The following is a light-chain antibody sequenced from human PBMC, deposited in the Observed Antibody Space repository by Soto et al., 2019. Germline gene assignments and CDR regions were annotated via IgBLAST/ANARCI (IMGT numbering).Light chain of an antibody. J-gene: IGKJ3*01. CDR3: QQSYSSPFT. CDR1: QSISSY. V-gene: IGKV1-39*01. CDR2: AAS. Sequence: DIPMTQSPSSLSASVGDRVTITCRASQSISSYLNWYQQKPGKAPNLLICAASSLQSGVPSKFSGSGSGTDFTLTISSLQPEDFATYYCQQSYSSPFTFGPGIKVDIK.